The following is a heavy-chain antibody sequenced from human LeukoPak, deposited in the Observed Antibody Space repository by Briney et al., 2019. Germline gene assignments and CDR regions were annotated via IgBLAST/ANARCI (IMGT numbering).Heavy chain of an antibody. CDR3: TTGIRGD. J-gene: IGHJ4*02. Sequence: GGSLRLSCAASGFTFNSYWMNWVRQAPGEGLDWVGRIASKTDGGATDYAAPVKGRFTISRDDSKNTLSLQMNSLKTEDTAVYYCTTGIRGDWGQGTLVTVSS. D-gene: IGHD3-10*01. V-gene: IGHV3-15*04. CDR1: GFTFNSYW. CDR2: IASKTDGGAT.